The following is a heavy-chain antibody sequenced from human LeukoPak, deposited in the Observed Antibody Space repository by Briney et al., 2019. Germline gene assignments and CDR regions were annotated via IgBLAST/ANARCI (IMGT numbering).Heavy chain of an antibody. Sequence: ETLSLTCTVSGGSISSYYWSWIRQPPGKGLEWVSAISSTGGTAYYADSVKGRFTISRDNSKNTLYLQMNSLRAEDTAVYYCARESEIRFLEWLFVFDYWGQGTLVTVSS. CDR2: ISSTGGTA. V-gene: IGHV3-23*01. D-gene: IGHD3-3*01. J-gene: IGHJ4*02. CDR1: GGSISSYY. CDR3: ARESEIRFLEWLFVFDY.